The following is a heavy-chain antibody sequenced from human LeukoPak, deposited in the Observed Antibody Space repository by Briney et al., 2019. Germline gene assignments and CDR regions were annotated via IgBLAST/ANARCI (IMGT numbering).Heavy chain of an antibody. CDR3: ARRAGGYSHPYDY. CDR1: GFIFTDYT. Sequence: GGSLRLSCAASGFIFTDYTLTWVRQAPGKGLEWVSTMSGTGSYKSYADSVKGRFIMSRDNAKKAVFLQMNSLRAEDTAVYYCARRAGGYSHPYDYWGQGTLVTVSS. V-gene: IGHV3-21*04. CDR2: MSGTGSYK. D-gene: IGHD4-23*01. J-gene: IGHJ4*02.